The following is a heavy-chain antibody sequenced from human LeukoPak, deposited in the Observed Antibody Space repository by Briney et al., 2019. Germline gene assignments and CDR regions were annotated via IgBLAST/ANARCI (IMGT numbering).Heavy chain of an antibody. D-gene: IGHD2-15*01. CDR2: IGSSSSTI. J-gene: IGHJ5*02. Sequence: GGSLRLSCAASGFTFSSYSMNWVRQAPGKGLEWVSYIGSSSSTIYYADSVKGRFTISRDNAKNSLYLQMNSLRAEDTAVYYCARSRLLGYCSGGSCYSGFDPWGQGTLVTVSS. CDR3: ARSRLLGYCSGGSCYSGFDP. CDR1: GFTFSSYS. V-gene: IGHV3-48*04.